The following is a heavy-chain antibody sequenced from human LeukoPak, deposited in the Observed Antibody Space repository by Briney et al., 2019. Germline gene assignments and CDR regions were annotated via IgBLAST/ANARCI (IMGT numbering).Heavy chain of an antibody. CDR1: GYSFTSYW. CDR2: IYPGDSDT. CDR3: ARSDHTSGTYPFDF. J-gene: IGHJ4*02. Sequence: GESLKISCKGSGYSFTSYWIGWVRQMPGKGLEWMGSIYPGDSDTRDSPSFQGQVTISVDKSFNTAYLQWSSLKPSDTAIYYCARSDHTSGTYPFDFWGQGTLVTVSS. V-gene: IGHV5-51*01. D-gene: IGHD3-10*01.